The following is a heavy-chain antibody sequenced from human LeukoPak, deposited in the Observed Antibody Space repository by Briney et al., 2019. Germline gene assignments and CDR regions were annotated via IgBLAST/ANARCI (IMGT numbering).Heavy chain of an antibody. Sequence: GGSLRLSCAAYGFTFSSYWMGWVRQAPGKGLEWVAKIKQDGSERNYVDSVKGRFTISRDNAKNSLYLQMNSLRAEDTAVYYCARDHRVPGATGSSDYWGQGTLVTVSS. D-gene: IGHD1-26*01. CDR3: ARDHRVPGATGSSDY. CDR2: IKQDGSER. J-gene: IGHJ4*02. CDR1: GFTFSSYW. V-gene: IGHV3-7*01.